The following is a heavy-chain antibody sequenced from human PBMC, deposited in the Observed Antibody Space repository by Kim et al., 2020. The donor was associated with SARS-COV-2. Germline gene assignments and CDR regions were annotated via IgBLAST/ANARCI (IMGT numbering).Heavy chain of an antibody. Sequence: GGSLRLSCAASGFAFSGSAMHWVRQASGKGLEWVGHVRSKANNYATSYAASVKGRFTIYKDDSKNTAYLQMNSLKAEDTAVYYCTRDFENSWGQGTLVTV. J-gene: IGHJ5*02. CDR1: GFAFSGSA. D-gene: IGHD3-9*01. CDR2: VRSKANNYAT. V-gene: IGHV3-73*01. CDR3: TRDFENS.